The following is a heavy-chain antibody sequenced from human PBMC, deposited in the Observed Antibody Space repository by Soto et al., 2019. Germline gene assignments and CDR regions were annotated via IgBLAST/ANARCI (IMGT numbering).Heavy chain of an antibody. CDR1: GFIFSSFG. V-gene: IGHV3-33*01. D-gene: IGHD2-15*01. CDR2: IWYDGSNT. J-gene: IGHJ4*02. CDR3: VRDLMGSGGHFDY. Sequence: GGSLRLSCAASGFIFSSFGMHWVRQAPGKGLEWVANIWYDGSNTYYTDSVKGRFTISRDNSRNTLYLQMNSLRAEDTAVYHCVRDLMGSGGHFDYWGQGTLVTVYS.